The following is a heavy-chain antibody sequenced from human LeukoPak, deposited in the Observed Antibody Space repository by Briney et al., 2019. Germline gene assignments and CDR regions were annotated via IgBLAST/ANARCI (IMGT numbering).Heavy chain of an antibody. CDR3: ARGDYGNDAGPYDN. CDR1: GGSISSYY. CDR2: IYYSGST. D-gene: IGHD4-11*01. V-gene: IGHV4-59*01. J-gene: IGHJ4*02. Sequence: SETLSLTCTVSGGSISSYYWSWIRQPPGKGLEWIGYIYYSGSTNYNPSLKSRVTISVDTSKNQFSLKLSSVTAADTAVYYCARGDYGNDAGPYDNSGQGAQCTVSS.